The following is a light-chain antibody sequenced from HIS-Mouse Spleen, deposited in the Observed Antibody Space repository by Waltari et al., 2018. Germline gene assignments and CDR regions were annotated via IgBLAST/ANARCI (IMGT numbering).Light chain of an antibody. CDR3: AAWDDSLSGWV. Sequence: QSALTQPASVSGSPGQSITISCTGTSSDVGSYNLVSWYQQHPGTAPKRLIYEGRKRPSGVSHRFAGSLPCTTACLTLSGLRSEDEADYSCAAWDDSLSGWVFGGGTKLTVL. CDR2: EGR. CDR1: SSDVGSYNL. V-gene: IGLV2-23*01. J-gene: IGLJ3*02.